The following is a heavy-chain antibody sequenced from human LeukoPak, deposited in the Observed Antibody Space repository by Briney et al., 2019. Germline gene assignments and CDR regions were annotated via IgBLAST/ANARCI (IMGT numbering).Heavy chain of an antibody. V-gene: IGHV4-39*07. D-gene: IGHD1-26*01. CDR1: GGSISSSSYY. CDR2: IYYSGST. CDR3: ARVSGSYYCPNY. J-gene: IGHJ4*02. Sequence: SETLSLTCTVSGGSISSSSYYWGWIRQPPGKGLEWIGSIYYSGSTYYNPSLKSRVTISVDTSKNQFSLKLSSVTAADTAVYYCARVSGSYYCPNYWGQGTLVTVSP.